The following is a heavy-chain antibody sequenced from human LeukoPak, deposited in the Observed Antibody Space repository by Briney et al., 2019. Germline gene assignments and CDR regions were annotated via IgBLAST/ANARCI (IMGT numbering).Heavy chain of an antibody. CDR3: ARDSVLIAVAVRGAFDI. V-gene: IGHV3-20*04. CDR2: INWNGGST. J-gene: IGHJ3*02. D-gene: IGHD6-19*01. CDR1: GFTFDDYG. Sequence: GGSLRLSCAASGFTFDDYGMNWVRQAPGKGLEWVSGINWNGGSTGYADSVKGRFTISRDNAKNSLYLQMNSLRAEDTALYYCARDSVLIAVAVRGAFDIWGQGTMVTVSS.